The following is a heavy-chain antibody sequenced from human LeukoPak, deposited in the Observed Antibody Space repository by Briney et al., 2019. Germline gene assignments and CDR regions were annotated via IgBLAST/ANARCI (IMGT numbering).Heavy chain of an antibody. CDR2: IRSKANSYAT. D-gene: IGHD6-13*01. J-gene: IGHJ4*02. CDR1: GFTFSGSA. CDR3: TRIPYSSSWYYFDY. V-gene: IGHV3-73*01. Sequence: AGGSLKLSCAASGFTFSGSAMHWVRQASGKGLEWVGRIRSKANSYATAYAASVKGRFTISRDDSKSIAYLQMNSLKTEDTAVYYCTRIPYSSSWYYFDYWGQGTLVTVSS.